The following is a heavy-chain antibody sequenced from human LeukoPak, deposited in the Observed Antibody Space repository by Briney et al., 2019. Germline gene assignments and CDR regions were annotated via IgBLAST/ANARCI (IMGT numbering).Heavy chain of an antibody. CDR3: ARMGRGSSGLVYYYYMDV. V-gene: IGHV3-21*01. CDR2: INSSSSYI. CDR1: GCTFSSYS. D-gene: IGHD6-19*01. Sequence: GGSLRLSCASSGCTFSSYSMHWVRQAPGKGLEWVSSINSSSSYIYYEDSVKGRFTISRDNSKNSLYLQMNSLRAEDTAVYYCARMGRGSSGLVYYYYMDVWGKGTTVTVSS. J-gene: IGHJ6*03.